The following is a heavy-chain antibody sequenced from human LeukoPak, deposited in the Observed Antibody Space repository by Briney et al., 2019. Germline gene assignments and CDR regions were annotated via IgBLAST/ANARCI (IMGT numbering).Heavy chain of an antibody. J-gene: IGHJ6*03. D-gene: IGHD1-14*01. V-gene: IGHV4-39*07. Sequence: SETLSLTCTVSGGSISSSNYYWGWIRQPPGKGLEWIGSIYYSGSTYYSPSLKSRVTISVDTSKNQFSLKLSSVTAADTAVYYCARVRRTFYYYMDVWGKGTTVTVSS. CDR2: IYYSGST. CDR1: GGSISSSNYY. CDR3: ARVRRTFYYYMDV.